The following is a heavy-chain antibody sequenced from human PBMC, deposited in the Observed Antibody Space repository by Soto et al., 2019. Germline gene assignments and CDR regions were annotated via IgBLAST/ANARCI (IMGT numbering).Heavy chain of an antibody. CDR3: AIDYGGNSGYYY. CDR2: IYPGDSDT. J-gene: IGHJ4*01. D-gene: IGHD2-21*02. Sequence: EVQLVQSGAEVKKPGESLKISCRASGYSFRTYWIGWVRQKPGRGLEWVGLIYPGDSDTKYSPSFEGQVTISADKSITTAYLQWSSLKASDTAMYYCAIDYGGNSGYYYWGQGTQVTVSS. CDR1: GYSFRTYW. V-gene: IGHV5-51*01.